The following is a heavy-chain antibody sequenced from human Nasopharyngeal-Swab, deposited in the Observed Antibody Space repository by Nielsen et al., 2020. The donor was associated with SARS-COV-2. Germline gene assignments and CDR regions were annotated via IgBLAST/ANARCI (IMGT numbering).Heavy chain of an antibody. CDR1: GFTLNNYN. D-gene: IGHD3-3*01. J-gene: IGHJ6*02. Sequence: GGSLRLSCAASGFTLNNYNFNWVRQAPGKGLEWVSSISNSSSYIYYADSVKGRFTISRDNAKNPLYLQMNSLRAEDTAVYYCARDGLDYDFWSAYFMDVWGQGTTVTVSS. CDR3: ARDGLDYDFWSAYFMDV. V-gene: IGHV3-21*01. CDR2: ISNSSSYI.